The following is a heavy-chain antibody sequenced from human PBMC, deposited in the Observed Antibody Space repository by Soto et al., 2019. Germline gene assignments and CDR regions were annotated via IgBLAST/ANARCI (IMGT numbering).Heavy chain of an antibody. Sequence: QLLLQESGPGLVKPSETLSLSCTVSGDSISSSPYYWGWIRQPPGKGLEWIGSFYYGGNNYYNPSLERLVGISVATSSTQFSLKLSSVTAADTAVYYCARHGRGYDVVKYYYYGLDVWGQGTTVTVFS. J-gene: IGHJ6*02. CDR2: FYYGGNN. V-gene: IGHV4-39*01. CDR3: ARHGRGYDVVKYYYYGLDV. CDR1: GDSISSSPYY. D-gene: IGHD5-12*01.